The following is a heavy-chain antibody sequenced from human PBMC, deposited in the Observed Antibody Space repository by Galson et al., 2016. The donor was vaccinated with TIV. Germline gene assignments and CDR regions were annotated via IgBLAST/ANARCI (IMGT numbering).Heavy chain of an antibody. D-gene: IGHD3-10*01. CDR2: INPNTGGT. CDR3: ARVYGWDPDY. Sequence: SVKVSCKASGYTFSDYYVHWVRQAPGQGLEWMGWINPNTGGTIYAQKFQGRVTLTRDTTITTVYMDLSGLRHDDRAVYYFARVYGWDPDYWGQGTLVTVSS. J-gene: IGHJ4*02. CDR1: GYTFSDYY. V-gene: IGHV1-2*02.